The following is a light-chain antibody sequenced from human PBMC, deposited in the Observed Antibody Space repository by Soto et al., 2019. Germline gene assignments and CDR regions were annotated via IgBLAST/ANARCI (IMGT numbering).Light chain of an antibody. Sequence: DIHMTQSPSSLSASVGDTVTITCRASQNIDMYLNWYQQKPGKAPKLLIYDASNLERGVPSRFSGSGTGTEYTFTISSLQAEDNGTYYCQQYENLPLTFGGGTKVDIK. J-gene: IGKJ4*01. CDR3: QQYENLPLT. V-gene: IGKV1-33*01. CDR2: DAS. CDR1: QNIDMY.